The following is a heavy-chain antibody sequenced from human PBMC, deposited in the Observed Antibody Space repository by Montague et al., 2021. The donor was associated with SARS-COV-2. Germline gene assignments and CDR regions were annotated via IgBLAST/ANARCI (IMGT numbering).Heavy chain of an antibody. V-gene: IGHV4-39*01. J-gene: IGHJ5*02. CDR3: ERRLTGLEPPFDP. Sequence: SETLSLTCDVSGVSVRNATHYWAWIRQPPGRGLEWIGFIYYSGSTMYNPYLKSRVTMSVDTSKNQFTLHLNLVTDADSAVYYCERRLTGLEPPFDPWGQGTLVIVSS. CDR2: IYYSGST. CDR1: GVSVRNATHY. D-gene: IGHD1-1*01.